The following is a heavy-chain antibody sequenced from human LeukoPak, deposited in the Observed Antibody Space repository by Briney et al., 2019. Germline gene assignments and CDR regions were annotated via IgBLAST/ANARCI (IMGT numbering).Heavy chain of an antibody. D-gene: IGHD3-22*01. CDR2: ISAYNGNT. CDR3: ARDWTATYYYDSSGYYPPSDY. J-gene: IGHJ4*02. V-gene: IGHV1-18*01. Sequence: ASVKVSCKASGYTFTSYGISWARQAPGQGLEWMGWISAYNGNTNYAQKLQGRVTMTTDTSTSTAYMELRSLRSDDTAVYYCARDWTATYYYDSSGYYPPSDYWGQGTLVTVSS. CDR1: GYTFTSYG.